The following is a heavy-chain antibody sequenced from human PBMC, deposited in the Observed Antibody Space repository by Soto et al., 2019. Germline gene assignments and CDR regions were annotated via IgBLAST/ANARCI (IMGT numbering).Heavy chain of an antibody. Sequence: QVHLVQTGAEVKKPGASVKVSCKASGYTFTSYGITWVRQAPGQGLEWKGWISAHNGNTDYAQKLQGRVIVTRDTSTSTAYMDLMSLRSDYTAVYYCARGRYGDYWGQRALVTVSS. J-gene: IGHJ4*02. V-gene: IGHV1-18*01. CDR3: ARGRYGDY. CDR2: ISAHNGNT. D-gene: IGHD1-1*01. CDR1: GYTFTSYG.